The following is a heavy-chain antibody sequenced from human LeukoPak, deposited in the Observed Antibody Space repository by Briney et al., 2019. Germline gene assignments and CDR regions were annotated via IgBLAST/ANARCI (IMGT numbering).Heavy chain of an antibody. CDR2: IYTSGST. CDR1: GGSISSYY. V-gene: IGHV4-4*07. Sequence: SETLSLTCTVSGGSISSYYWSWIRQPAGKGLEWIGRIYTSGSTNYNPSLKSRVTMSVDTSKNQFSLKLSSVTAADTAVYYCARVTGYMIEDYFDYWGQGTLVTVSA. D-gene: IGHD3-22*01. CDR3: ARVTGYMIEDYFDY. J-gene: IGHJ4*02.